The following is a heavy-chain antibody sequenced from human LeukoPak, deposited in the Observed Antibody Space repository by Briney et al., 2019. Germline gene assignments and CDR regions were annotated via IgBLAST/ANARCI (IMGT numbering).Heavy chain of an antibody. D-gene: IGHD5-12*01. CDR3: ARATSPIAYDWNS. Sequence: ASVKVSCKASGYSFTNYKIHWLRQAPGQGPQWMGIIDPSGPSVTYAQIFKGRLIVTRDTSTSTVYMQLSSLRSEDSAMYYCARATSPIAYDWNSWGQGTLVTVSS. CDR1: GYSFTNYK. CDR2: IDPSGPSV. V-gene: IGHV1-46*01. J-gene: IGHJ4*02.